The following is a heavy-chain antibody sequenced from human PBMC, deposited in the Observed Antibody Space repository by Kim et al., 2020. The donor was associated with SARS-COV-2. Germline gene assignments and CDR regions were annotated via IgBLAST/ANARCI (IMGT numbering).Heavy chain of an antibody. D-gene: IGHD1-26*01. V-gene: IGHV3-20*01. CDR3: ASEVGSYPLDY. Sequence: GYADSVKGRFTISRDNSKNFLYLEMHRLRVDDTALYHCASEVGSYPLDYWGQGTLVTVSS. J-gene: IGHJ4*02.